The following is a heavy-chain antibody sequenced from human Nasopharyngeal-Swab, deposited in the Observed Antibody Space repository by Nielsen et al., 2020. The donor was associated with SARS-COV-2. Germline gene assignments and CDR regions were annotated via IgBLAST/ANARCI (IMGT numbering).Heavy chain of an antibody. Sequence: GESLKISCAASGFTFSSYAMSWVRQAPGKGLEWVSAISGSGGSTYYADSVKGRFTISRDNSKNTLYLQMNSLRAKDTAVYYCAKDLPYYDILTGYYSYYYGMDVWGQGTTVTVSS. V-gene: IGHV3-23*01. D-gene: IGHD3-9*01. J-gene: IGHJ6*02. CDR2: ISGSGGST. CDR1: GFTFSSYA. CDR3: AKDLPYYDILTGYYSYYYGMDV.